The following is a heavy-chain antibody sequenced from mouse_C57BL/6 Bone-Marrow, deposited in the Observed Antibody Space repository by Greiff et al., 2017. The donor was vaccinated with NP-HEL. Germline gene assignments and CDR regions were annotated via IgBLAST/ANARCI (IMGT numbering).Heavy chain of an antibody. CDR3: AREGYYSNSWFAY. V-gene: IGHV1-76*01. CDR1: GYTFTDYY. CDR2: IYPGSGNT. Sequence: VQLQQSGAELVRPGASVKLSCKASGYTFTDYYINWVKQRPGQGLEWIARIYPGSGNTYYNEKFKGKATLTAEKSSSTAYMQLSSLTSEDSAVYVCAREGYYSNSWFAYWGQGTLVTVSA. D-gene: IGHD2-5*01. J-gene: IGHJ3*01.